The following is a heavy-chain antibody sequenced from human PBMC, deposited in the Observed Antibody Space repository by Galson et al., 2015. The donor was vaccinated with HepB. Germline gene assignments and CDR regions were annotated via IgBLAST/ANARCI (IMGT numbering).Heavy chain of an antibody. D-gene: IGHD3-16*01. Sequence: SLRLSCAASGFTFSSHWMTWVRQAPGKGLEWVANINQDGREKHYVDSVKGRFTISRDNAKNSLYLQMNSLRAEDTAVYYCARDEIASGCWGHFVYWGQGTLVTVSP. J-gene: IGHJ4*02. CDR3: ARDEIASGCWGHFVY. CDR1: GFTFSSHW. CDR2: INQDGREK. V-gene: IGHV3-7*01.